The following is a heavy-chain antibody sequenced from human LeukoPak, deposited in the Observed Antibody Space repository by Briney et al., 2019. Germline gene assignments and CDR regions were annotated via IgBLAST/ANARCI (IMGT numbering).Heavy chain of an antibody. CDR3: ARDLSGGSCYGCFY. V-gene: IGHV4-61*02. Sequence: SETLSLTCTVSGGSISSGSYYWSWIRQPAGKGLEWIGRIYTSGSTNYNPSLKSRVTISVDTSKNQFSLKLSSVTAADTAVYYCARDLSGGSCYGCFYWGQGTLVTVSS. CDR2: IYTSGST. CDR1: GGSISSGSYY. J-gene: IGHJ4*02. D-gene: IGHD2-15*01.